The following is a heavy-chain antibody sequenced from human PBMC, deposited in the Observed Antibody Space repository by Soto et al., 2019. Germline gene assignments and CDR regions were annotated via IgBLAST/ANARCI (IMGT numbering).Heavy chain of an antibody. CDR2: ISSSSSYI. D-gene: IGHD3-3*01. V-gene: IGHV3-21*01. CDR1: GFTFSSYS. J-gene: IGHJ5*02. Sequence: PGGSLRLSCAASGFTFSSYSMNWVRQAPGKGLEWVSSISSSSSYIYYADSVKGRFTISRDNAKNSLYLQMNSLRAEDTAVYYCAREEYDFWSGPVYHPGTNWFDPWGQGTLVTVSS. CDR3: AREEYDFWSGPVYHPGTNWFDP.